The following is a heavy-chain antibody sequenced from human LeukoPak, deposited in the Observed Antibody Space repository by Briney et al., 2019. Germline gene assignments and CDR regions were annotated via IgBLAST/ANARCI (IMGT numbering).Heavy chain of an antibody. D-gene: IGHD3-10*01. CDR1: GGSISSYY. CDR3: ATLWTIRGGAGVFDY. Sequence: SETLSLTCTVSGGSISSYYWSWIRQPPGKGLEWIGYISYSGVTNYNLSLKSRVTISVDTSENQFSLKLSSVTATDTAVYFCATLWTIRGGAGVFDYWGQGTLVTVSS. V-gene: IGHV4-59*08. CDR2: ISYSGVT. J-gene: IGHJ4*02.